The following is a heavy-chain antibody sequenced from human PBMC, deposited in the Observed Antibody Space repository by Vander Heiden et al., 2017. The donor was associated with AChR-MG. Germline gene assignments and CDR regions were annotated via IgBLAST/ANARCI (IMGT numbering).Heavy chain of an antibody. D-gene: IGHD3-22*01. CDR2: IYYSGST. CDR1: GGSISSYY. V-gene: IGHV4-59*01. Sequence: QVQLQESGPGLVKPSETLSLTCTVSGGSISSYYWSWIRQPPGKGLEWIGYIYYSGSTNYNPSLKSRVTISVDTSKNQFSLKLSSVTAADTAVYYCARGRNYYDSSGYYYNYWGQGTLVTVSS. J-gene: IGHJ4*02. CDR3: ARGRNYYDSSGYYYNY.